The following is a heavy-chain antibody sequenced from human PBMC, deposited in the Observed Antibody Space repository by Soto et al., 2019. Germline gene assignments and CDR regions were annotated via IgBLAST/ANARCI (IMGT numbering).Heavy chain of an antibody. CDR3: ASLSSGWYNDPKYYLDY. Sequence: GASVKVSCKASGYTFTNYAVHWVRQAPGQSLEWMGWINTVYGDTKYSQKFQGRVTITTDESTSTAYMELSSLRFEDTAVYYCASLSSGWYNDPKYYLDYWGQGTLVTVSS. D-gene: IGHD6-19*01. CDR2: INTVYGDT. V-gene: IGHV1-3*04. J-gene: IGHJ4*02. CDR1: GYTFTNYA.